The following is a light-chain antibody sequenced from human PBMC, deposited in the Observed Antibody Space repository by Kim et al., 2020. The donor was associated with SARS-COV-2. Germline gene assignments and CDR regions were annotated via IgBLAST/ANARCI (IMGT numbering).Light chain of an antibody. Sequence: GQRVTISCTGSSSNIGSHTVNWFQQLPGTAPKLLIYSNNQRPSGVPDRFSGSKSGTSASLAISGLQSEDEAHYYCAAWDDSLNGVLFGGGTRLTVL. CDR1: SSNIGSHT. V-gene: IGLV1-44*01. CDR3: AAWDDSLNGVL. CDR2: SNN. J-gene: IGLJ2*01.